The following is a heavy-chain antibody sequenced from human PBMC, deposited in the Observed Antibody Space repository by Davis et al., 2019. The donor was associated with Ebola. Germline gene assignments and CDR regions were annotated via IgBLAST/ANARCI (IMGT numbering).Heavy chain of an antibody. J-gene: IGHJ4*02. CDR2: IYWDDDK. Sequence: SGPTLAKPTHPFTLTCTFLGFPLRPSGVGVGWIRQPPGKSLEWPALIYWDDDKRYRPSLKSRPTITKDTSKNQVVLTMVNMDPVDTATYYCSHRLGRFGEWNFDYWGLGTLVTVSS. D-gene: IGHD3-10*01. CDR3: SHRLGRFGEWNFDY. V-gene: IGHV2-5*02. CDR1: GFPLRPSGVG.